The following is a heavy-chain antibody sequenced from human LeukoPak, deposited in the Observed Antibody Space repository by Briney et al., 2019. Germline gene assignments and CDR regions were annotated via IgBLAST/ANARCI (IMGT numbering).Heavy chain of an antibody. D-gene: IGHD3-9*01. CDR1: GFTFSNYA. CDR3: AKWGDYDVLTGYYDSDY. CDR2: VSGRDTST. V-gene: IGHV3-23*01. J-gene: IGHJ4*02. Sequence: GGSLRLSCAASGFTFSNYAMSWVRQAPGKGLEWVSAVSGRDTSTYYTDSVKGRFTISRDNSKNTLYLQMNSLSAEDTAIYYCAKWGDYDVLTGYYDSDYWGQGALVTVSS.